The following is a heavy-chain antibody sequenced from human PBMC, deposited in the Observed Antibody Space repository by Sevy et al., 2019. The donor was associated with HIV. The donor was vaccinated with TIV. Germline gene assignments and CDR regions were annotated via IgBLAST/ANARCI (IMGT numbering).Heavy chain of an antibody. CDR2: IYPGDSDT. J-gene: IGHJ3*02. D-gene: IGHD3-22*01. CDR3: ARHYIYDYDSSGSLTGAFDI. CDR1: GYSFTSYW. V-gene: IGHV5-51*01. Sequence: GESLKISCKGSGYSFTSYWIGWVRQMPGNGLEWMGIIYPGDSDTRYSPSFQGQVTMSADRSISTAYIQWSSLKASDTAMYYCARHYIYDYDSSGSLTGAFDIWGQRTMVTVSS.